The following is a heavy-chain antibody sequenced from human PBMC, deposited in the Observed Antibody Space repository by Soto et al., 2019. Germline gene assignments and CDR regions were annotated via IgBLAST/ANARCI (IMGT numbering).Heavy chain of an antibody. CDR2: VRYSGST. CDR3: ARGVDTAKTGY. D-gene: IGHD5-18*01. CDR1: GGSISSGGSY. J-gene: IGHJ4*02. Sequence: QVQLQESGPGLVKPSQTLSLICTVSGGSISSGGSYWSWIRQNPGKGLEWIGCVRYSGSTHYNPSLNSRVSISVDVSKNQFSLELTSVTAADTAVYYCARGVDTAKTGYWGQGPLVTVSS. V-gene: IGHV4-31*03.